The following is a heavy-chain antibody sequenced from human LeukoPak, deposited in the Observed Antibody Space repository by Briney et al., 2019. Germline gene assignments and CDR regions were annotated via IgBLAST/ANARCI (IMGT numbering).Heavy chain of an antibody. D-gene: IGHD1-1*01. J-gene: IGHJ6*02. CDR2: ISYDGSNK. CDR1: GFTFSSYG. CDR3: AKDSARVPYGMDV. V-gene: IGHV3-30*18. Sequence: PGGSLRLSCAASGFTFSSYGMHWVRQAPGKGLEWVAVISYDGSNKYYADSVKGRFTISRDNSKNTLYLQMNSLRAEDTAVYYCAKDSARVPYGMDVWGQGTTVTVSS.